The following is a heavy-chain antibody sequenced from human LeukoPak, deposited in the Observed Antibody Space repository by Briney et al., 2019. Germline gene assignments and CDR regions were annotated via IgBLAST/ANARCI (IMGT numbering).Heavy chain of an antibody. CDR2: IKSKTDGGTT. J-gene: IGHJ4*02. D-gene: IGHD4-23*01. Sequence: KAGGSLRLSCGASGLTFSNAWMSWVRQAPGKGREWVGRIKSKTDGGTTDYAAPVKGRFTISIDDSKNTLYLQMNSLKTEDTAVYYCTTVGDYVGEASFDYWGQGTLVTVSS. CDR1: GLTFSNAW. V-gene: IGHV3-15*01. CDR3: TTVGDYVGEASFDY.